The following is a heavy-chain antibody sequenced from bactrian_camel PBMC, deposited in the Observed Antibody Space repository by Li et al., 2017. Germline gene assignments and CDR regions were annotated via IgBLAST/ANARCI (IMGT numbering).Heavy chain of an antibody. CDR3: AKASYYRDYAGPTNYFGY. V-gene: IGHV3S1*01. CDR2: IYAPDSST. Sequence: VESGGGLVQTGGSLRLSCSVSGDSYIPGCMGWFRQVPGQVREGVAFIYAPDSSTYYADSVKGRFTISRDNAKNTLYLQLNSLRTVDTAMYRCAKASYYRDYAGPTNYFGYWGQGTQVTVS. CDR1: GDSYIPGC. D-gene: IGHD4*01. J-gene: IGHJ6*01.